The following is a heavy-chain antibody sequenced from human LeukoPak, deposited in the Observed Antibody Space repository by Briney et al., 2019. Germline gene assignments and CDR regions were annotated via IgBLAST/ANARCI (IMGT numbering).Heavy chain of an antibody. V-gene: IGHV3-30-3*01. Sequence: GGSLRLSCAASGFTFSSYAMHWVRQAPGKGLEWVAVISYDGSNKYYADSVKGRFTISRDNSKNTLSLQLNSPRAEDTAVYYCAKDRFPQTSQRPLSFDYWGQGTLVTVSS. CDR3: AKDRFPQTSQRPLSFDY. D-gene: IGHD2/OR15-2a*01. J-gene: IGHJ4*02. CDR2: ISYDGSNK. CDR1: GFTFSSYA.